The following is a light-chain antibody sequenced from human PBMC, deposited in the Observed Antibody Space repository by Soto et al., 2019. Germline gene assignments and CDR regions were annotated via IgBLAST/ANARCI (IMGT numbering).Light chain of an antibody. CDR1: SSNIGAGYD. CDR3: QSYDSSLSGVV. CDR2: GNS. Sequence: QSVLTQPPSVSGAPGQRVTISCTGSSSNIGAGYDVHWYQQLPGTAPKLLIYGNSNRPSGVPDRFSGSKSATSASLAITGLQAEDEADSYCQSYDSSLSGVVFGGGTKLTVL. V-gene: IGLV1-40*01. J-gene: IGLJ2*01.